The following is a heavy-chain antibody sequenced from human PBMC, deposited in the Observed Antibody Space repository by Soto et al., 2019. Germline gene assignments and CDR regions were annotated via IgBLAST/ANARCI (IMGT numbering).Heavy chain of an antibody. Sequence: ASVKVSCKASGYTFTSYGISWVRQAPGQGLEWMGWISAYNGNTNYAQKPQGRVTMTTDTSTSTAYMELRSLGSDETAVYYCARGVAREGTIYYYYYMDVWGKGTTVTVSS. V-gene: IGHV1-18*01. D-gene: IGHD1-1*01. CDR2: ISAYNGNT. CDR1: GYTFTSYG. J-gene: IGHJ6*03. CDR3: ARGVAREGTIYYYYYMDV.